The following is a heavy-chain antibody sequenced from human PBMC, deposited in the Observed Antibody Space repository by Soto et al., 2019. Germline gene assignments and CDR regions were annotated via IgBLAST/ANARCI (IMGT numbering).Heavy chain of an antibody. V-gene: IGHV3-33*01. D-gene: IGHD3-10*01. J-gene: IGHJ5*02. Sequence: GGSLRLSCAASGFTFSSYGMHWVRQAPGKGLEWVAFIWYDGNNKYYADSVKGRFTISRDNSKNTLYLQMDNLRAEDTAVYYCARDPYFSSPNWFDPSGQTPMCTVSS. CDR3: ARDPYFSSPNWFDP. CDR1: GFTFSSYG. CDR2: IWYDGNNK.